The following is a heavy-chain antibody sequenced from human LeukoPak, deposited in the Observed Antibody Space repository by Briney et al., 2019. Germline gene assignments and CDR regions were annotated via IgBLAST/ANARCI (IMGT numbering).Heavy chain of an antibody. CDR2: IYHSGST. CDR1: GGSISSSSYY. Sequence: SETLSLTCTVSGGSISSSSYYWGWIRQPPGKGLEWIGSIYHSGSTYYNPSLKSRVTISVDTSKNQFSLKLSSVTAADTAMYYCARMFRSSWYINWFDPWGQGTLVTVSS. V-gene: IGHV4-39*07. D-gene: IGHD6-13*01. J-gene: IGHJ5*02. CDR3: ARMFRSSWYINWFDP.